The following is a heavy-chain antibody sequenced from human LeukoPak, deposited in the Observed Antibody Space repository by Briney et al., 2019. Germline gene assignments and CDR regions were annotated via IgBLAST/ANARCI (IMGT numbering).Heavy chain of an antibody. CDR3: TKLLRGYSGYGMSNWFDP. V-gene: IGHV3-15*01. D-gene: IGHD5-12*01. J-gene: IGHJ5*02. Sequence: GGSLRLSCAASGFTFNNAWMSWVRQAPGKGLEWVGRIKSKTDGGTTDHAAPLKGRFTISRDDSKNMLYLQMNSLKIEDTAVYYCTKLLRGYSGYGMSNWFDPWGQGTLVTVSS. CDR2: IKSKTDGGTT. CDR1: GFTFNNAW.